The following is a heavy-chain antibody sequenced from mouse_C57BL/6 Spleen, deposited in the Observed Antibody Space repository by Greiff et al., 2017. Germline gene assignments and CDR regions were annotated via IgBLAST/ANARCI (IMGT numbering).Heavy chain of an antibody. J-gene: IGHJ4*01. CDR3: ARLSSYLNYAMDY. CDR1: GFTFSDYG. CDR2: ISSGSSSI. D-gene: IGHD5-1*01. Sequence: EVQGVESGGGLVKPGGSLKLSCAASGFTFSDYGMHWVRQAPEKGLEWVAYISSGSSSIYYADTVKGRFTFSRDNAKNTLFLQMTSLRSEDTAMYDGARLSSYLNYAMDYWGQGTSVTVSS. V-gene: IGHV5-17*01.